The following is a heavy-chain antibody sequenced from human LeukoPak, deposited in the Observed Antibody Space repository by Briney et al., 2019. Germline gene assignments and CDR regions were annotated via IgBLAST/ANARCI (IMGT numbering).Heavy chain of an antibody. CDR2: ISYDGSNK. D-gene: IGHD6-13*01. CDR1: GFTFSNAW. CDR3: ARDGSSSFSFTVGVY. V-gene: IGHV3-30-3*01. J-gene: IGHJ4*02. Sequence: PGGSLRLSCAASGFTFSNAWMSWVRQAPGKGLEWVAVISYDGSNKYYADSVKGRFTISRDNSKNTLYLQMNSLRAEDTAVYYCARDGSSSFSFTVGVYWGQGTLVTVSS.